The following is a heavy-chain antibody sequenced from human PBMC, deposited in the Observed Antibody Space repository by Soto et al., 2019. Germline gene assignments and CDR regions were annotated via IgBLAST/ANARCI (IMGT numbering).Heavy chain of an antibody. V-gene: IGHV3-64*01. Sequence: EVQLAESGGGLAQPGGSLRLSCRASGFTLKGFARDWVRRAPGKGLEYVSGISSNGVGTYYANSRQGRFTSPRDNSKHTVYLQMASLRPEAMAVYYCARRARPDFYYMDVWGKGTTVTVS. J-gene: IGHJ6*03. CDR1: GFTLKGFA. D-gene: IGHD6-6*01. CDR3: ARRARPDFYYMDV. CDR2: ISSNGVGT.